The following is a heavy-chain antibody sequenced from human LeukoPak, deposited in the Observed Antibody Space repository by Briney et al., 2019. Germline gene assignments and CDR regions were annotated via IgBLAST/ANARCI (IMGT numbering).Heavy chain of an antibody. D-gene: IGHD1-7*01. Sequence: ASVRVSCKASGYTFTTYGITWVRRAPGQGLEWMGWISAYNGNTNYAQKLQGRVTITRDTSASTAYMELSSLRSEDTAVYYCARQLTGTTSLDYWGQGTLVTVSS. CDR1: GYTFTTYG. J-gene: IGHJ4*02. CDR2: ISAYNGNT. V-gene: IGHV1-18*01. CDR3: ARQLTGTTSLDY.